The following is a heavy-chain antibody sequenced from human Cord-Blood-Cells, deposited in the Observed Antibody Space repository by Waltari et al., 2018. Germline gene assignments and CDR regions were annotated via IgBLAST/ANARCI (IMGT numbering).Heavy chain of an antibody. V-gene: IGHV3-9*03. CDR1: GFTFDDYA. D-gene: IGHD1-26*01. J-gene: IGHJ4*02. Sequence: EVQLVESGGGLVQPGRSLRLSCAASGFTFDDYAMHWVRQAPGKGLEWVSGISWNIGSIGYTDSVKGRFTISRDNAKNSLYLQMNSLRAEDMALYYCAKVAGSGSYFDYWGQGTLVTVSS. CDR3: AKVAGSGSYFDY. CDR2: ISWNIGSI.